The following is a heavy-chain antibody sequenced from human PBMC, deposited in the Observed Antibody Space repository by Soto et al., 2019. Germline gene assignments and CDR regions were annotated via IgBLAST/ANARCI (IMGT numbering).Heavy chain of an antibody. D-gene: IGHD2-21*02. Sequence: GGSLRLSCAASGFTFTNAWMNWVRQAPGKGLEWVGRIKSKTDDGTTGYAAPVKGRFTISRDDSKNTLYLQMNSLKTEDTAFYYCATDGGRYGGNSGRWFDPWGQGTLVTVSS. CDR3: ATDGGRYGGNSGRWFDP. CDR1: GFTFTNAW. CDR2: IKSKTDDGTT. V-gene: IGHV3-15*01. J-gene: IGHJ5*02.